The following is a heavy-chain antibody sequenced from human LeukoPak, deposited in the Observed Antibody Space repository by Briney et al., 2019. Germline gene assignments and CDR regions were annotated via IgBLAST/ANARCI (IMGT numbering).Heavy chain of an antibody. V-gene: IGHV4-34*01. CDR1: GGSFSGYY. D-gene: IGHD2-2*02. CDR2: INHSGST. J-gene: IGHJ5*02. Sequence: SETLSLTCAVYGGSFSGYYWSWIRQPPGKGLEWIGEINHSGSTNYNPSLKSRVTISVDTSKNQFSLKLSSVTAAETAVYYCARERRGYCSSTSCYSPGGWFDPWGQGTLVTVSS. CDR3: ARERRGYCSSTSCYSPGGWFDP.